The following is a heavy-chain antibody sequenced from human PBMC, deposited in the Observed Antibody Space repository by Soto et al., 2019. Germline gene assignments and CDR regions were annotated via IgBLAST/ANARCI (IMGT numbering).Heavy chain of an antibody. D-gene: IGHD3-10*01. CDR3: VKNSGWFNP. CDR1: GFTFGTTD. V-gene: IGHV3-23*01. CDR2: IDGSGGIT. Sequence: QLLQSGGGLVQPGGSLTLSCAASGFTFGTTDMSWVRQAPGEGLEWVSTIDGSGGITYSADSVKGRFTISTDNSRNTVYLQMNSLRGAFTALYYCVKNSGWFNPFGQAALVTVSS. J-gene: IGHJ5*02.